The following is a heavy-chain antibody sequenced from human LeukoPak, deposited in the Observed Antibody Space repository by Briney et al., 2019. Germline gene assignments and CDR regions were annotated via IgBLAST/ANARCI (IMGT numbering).Heavy chain of an antibody. J-gene: IGHJ4*02. D-gene: IGHD2-21*01. Sequence: PGGSLRLSCAASGFTFDDYGMSWVRQAPGKGLEWVSGINWNGGSTGYADSVKGRFTISRDNAKNSLYLQMNSLRAEDTAVYYCARDRGTYCGGGCSQYYFDYWGQGTLVTVSS. CDR2: INWNGGST. CDR3: ARDRGTYCGGGCSQYYFDY. CDR1: GFTFDDYG. V-gene: IGHV3-20*04.